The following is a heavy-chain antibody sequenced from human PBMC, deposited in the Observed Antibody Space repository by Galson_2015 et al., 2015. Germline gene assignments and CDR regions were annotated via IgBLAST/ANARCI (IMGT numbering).Heavy chain of an antibody. CDR1: GFTFSSYW. D-gene: IGHD4-17*01. J-gene: IGHJ6*02. Sequence: SLRLSCAASGFTFSSYWMSWVRQAPGKGLEWVANIKEDGSEKYYVDSVKGRFTISRDNAKNSLYVQMNSLRAEDTAVYYCARGMRDYSYGMDVWGQGTTVTASS. CDR2: IKEDGSEK. V-gene: IGHV3-7*04. CDR3: ARGMRDYSYGMDV.